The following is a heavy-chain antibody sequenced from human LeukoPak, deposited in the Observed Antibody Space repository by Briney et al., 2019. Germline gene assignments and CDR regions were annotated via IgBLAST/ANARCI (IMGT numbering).Heavy chain of an antibody. Sequence: GGSLRLSCAASGFTFSGSSLQWVRQASGKGLEWLGRIRGKPNSYATAYAASVESRFTISRDDSKNTAYLQMNSLKTEDTAVYYCTSNDFWSTYWGQGTLVTVSS. CDR1: GFTFSGSS. D-gene: IGHD3-3*01. CDR2: IRGKPNSYAT. CDR3: TSNDFWSTY. J-gene: IGHJ4*02. V-gene: IGHV3-73*01.